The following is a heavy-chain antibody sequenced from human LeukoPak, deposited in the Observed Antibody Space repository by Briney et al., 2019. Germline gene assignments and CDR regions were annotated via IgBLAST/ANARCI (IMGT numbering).Heavy chain of an antibody. Sequence: PGRSLTLSCAAAGFMFSGYSLHWVRQAPSKGLEWVALISHDGDNRFYADSVKGRFTISRDNSRNTLYLQMSSLRAEDTAVYYCARDRTTVSDYWGQGTLVTVSS. D-gene: IGHD4-17*01. CDR2: ISHDGDNR. J-gene: IGHJ4*02. CDR1: GFMFSGYS. CDR3: ARDRTTVSDY. V-gene: IGHV3-33*08.